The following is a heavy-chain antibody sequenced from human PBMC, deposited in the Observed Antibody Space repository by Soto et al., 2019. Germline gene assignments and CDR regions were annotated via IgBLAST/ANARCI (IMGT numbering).Heavy chain of an antibody. CDR1: GYTLTGYY. Sequence: ASVEVSCKESGYTLTGYYMRWVRQATGQGLEWMGWISAYNGNTNYAQKLQGRVTMTTDTSTSTAYMELRSLRSDDTAVYYCARQDTAMVIFDYWGQGTLVTVSS. CDR3: ARQDTAMVIFDY. J-gene: IGHJ4*02. D-gene: IGHD5-18*01. CDR2: ISAYNGNT. V-gene: IGHV1-18*04.